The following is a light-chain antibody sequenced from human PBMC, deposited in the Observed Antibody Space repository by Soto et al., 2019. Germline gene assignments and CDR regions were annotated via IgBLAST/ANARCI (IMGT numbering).Light chain of an antibody. V-gene: IGLV2-8*01. J-gene: IGLJ2*01. CDR2: EVS. CDR1: SSDVGGYNS. CDR3: SSYAGRLV. Sequence: QSALTQPPSASGSPGQSVTISCTGTSSDVGGYNSVSWYQQHPGKAPRLMIYEVSKRPSGVPDRFSGSKSGSTASLTVSGLLAEDEADSYCSSYAGRLVFGGGTKVTVL.